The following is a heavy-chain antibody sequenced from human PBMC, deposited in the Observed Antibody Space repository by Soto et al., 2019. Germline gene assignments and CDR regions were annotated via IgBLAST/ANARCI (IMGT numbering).Heavy chain of an antibody. Sequence: ASVKVSFKVCGYTLTELSMHWLRQAPGKGLEWMGGFDPEDGETIYAQKFQGRVTMTEDTSTDTAYTELSSLRSEDTAVYYCATKDYGGYYFDYWGQGTLVTVSS. CDR1: GYTLTELS. D-gene: IGHD4-17*01. V-gene: IGHV1-24*01. CDR3: ATKDYGGYYFDY. CDR2: FDPEDGET. J-gene: IGHJ4*02.